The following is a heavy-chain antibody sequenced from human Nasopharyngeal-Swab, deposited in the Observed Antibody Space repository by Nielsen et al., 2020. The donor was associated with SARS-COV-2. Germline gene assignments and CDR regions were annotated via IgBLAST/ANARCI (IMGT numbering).Heavy chain of an antibody. J-gene: IGHJ3*02. D-gene: IGHD2-15*01. CDR1: GGSISSSSYY. CDR3: AGRYCSGGSCSGVQEGDVFDI. CDR2: FYYSGST. Sequence: SETLSLTCTGSGGSISSSSYYWGWIRQPPGKGLEWIGSFYYSGSTYYNPSLKSRVTISVDTSKNQFSLKLSSVTAADTAVYYCAGRYCSGGSCSGVQEGDVFDIWGPGTMVTVSS. V-gene: IGHV4-39*01.